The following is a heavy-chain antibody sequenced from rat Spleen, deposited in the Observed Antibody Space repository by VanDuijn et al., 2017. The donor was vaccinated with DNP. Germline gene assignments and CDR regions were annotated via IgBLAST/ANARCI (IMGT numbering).Heavy chain of an antibody. Sequence: EVQLQESGPGLVKPSQSLSLTCSVTGYSITNNHRWNWIRRFPGNKLEWMGYINSEGSTYYNPSLKSRISITRDTSKNQFFLQLNSVTTEDTATYYCARWNIGTTTLDYWGQGVVVTVSS. J-gene: IGHJ2*01. CDR1: GYSITNNHR. CDR2: INSEGST. CDR3: ARWNIGTTTLDY. D-gene: IGHD1-5*01. V-gene: IGHV3-3*01.